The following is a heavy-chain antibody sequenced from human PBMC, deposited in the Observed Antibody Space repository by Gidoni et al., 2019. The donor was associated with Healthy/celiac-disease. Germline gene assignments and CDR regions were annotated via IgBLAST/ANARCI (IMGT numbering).Heavy chain of an antibody. J-gene: IGHJ4*02. Sequence: QVQLQESGPRLLMPSATLSLTCTVSGCSISSYYWSWIRQPPGKVLEWIGYIYHSGSTNYNPSLKSRVTISVDTSKNQFYLKLSSVTAADTAVYYCARRAGYGDYYTQNYFDYWGQGTLVTVSS. CDR3: ARRAGYGDYYTQNYFDY. V-gene: IGHV4-59*08. CDR1: GCSISSYY. CDR2: IYHSGST. D-gene: IGHD4-17*01.